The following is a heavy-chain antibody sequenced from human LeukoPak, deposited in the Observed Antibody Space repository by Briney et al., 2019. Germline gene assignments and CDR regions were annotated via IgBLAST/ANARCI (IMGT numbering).Heavy chain of an antibody. J-gene: IGHJ5*02. CDR2: IIPIFGTA. CDR1: GGTFSSYA. V-gene: IGHV1-69*13. D-gene: IGHD2-2*01. Sequence: ASVKVSCKASGGTFSSYAISWVRQAPGQGLEWMGGIIPIFGTANYAQKFQGRVTITADESTSTAYMELSGLRSEDTAVYYCAREGCSSTSCYGGWFDPWGQGTLVTVSS. CDR3: AREGCSSTSCYGGWFDP.